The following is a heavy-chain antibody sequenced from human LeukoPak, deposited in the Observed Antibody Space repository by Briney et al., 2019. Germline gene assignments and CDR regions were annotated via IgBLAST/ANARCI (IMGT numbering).Heavy chain of an antibody. CDR1: GDSVSSNSAA. V-gene: IGHV6-1*01. CDR3: ARDQERWELQTWNWFDP. Sequence: SQTLSLTCAISGDSVSSNSAAWNWIRQSPSRGLEWLGRTYYRSKWYNDYAVSVKSRITINPDTSKNQFSLQLNSVTPEDTAVYYCARDQERWELQTWNWFDPWGQGTLVTVSS. CDR2: TYYRSKWYN. D-gene: IGHD1-26*01. J-gene: IGHJ5*02.